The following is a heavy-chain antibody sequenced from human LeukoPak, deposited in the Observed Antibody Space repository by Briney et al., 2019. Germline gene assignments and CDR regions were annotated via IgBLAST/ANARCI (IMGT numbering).Heavy chain of an antibody. V-gene: IGHV4-4*07. CDR3: ARDIGNHFGGLDHYYYDY. CDR1: GDAVYY. D-gene: IGHD2-15*01. CDR2: IYNNEST. Sequence: PSETLSLTCTVSGDAVYYWNWIRQPAGKGLEWIGRIYNNESTWSNPSLKSRVSMSIDTSKNQFSPKLSSVTAADAAVYYCARDIGNHFGGLDHYYYDYWGPGTLVTVSS. J-gene: IGHJ4*02.